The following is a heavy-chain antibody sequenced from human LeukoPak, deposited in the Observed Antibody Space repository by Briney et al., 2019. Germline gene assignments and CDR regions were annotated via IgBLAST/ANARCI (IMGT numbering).Heavy chain of an antibody. J-gene: IGHJ5*02. V-gene: IGHV1-69*06. CDR3: ARDPNQYCSGGSCYWWFDP. CDR1: GGTFSSYA. Sequence: ASVKVTCKASGGTFSSYAISWVRQAPGQGLEWMGGIIPIFGTANYAQKFQGRVTITADKSTSTAYMELSSLRSEDTAVYYCARDPNQYCSGGSCYWWFDPWGQGTLVTGSS. D-gene: IGHD2-15*01. CDR2: IIPIFGTA.